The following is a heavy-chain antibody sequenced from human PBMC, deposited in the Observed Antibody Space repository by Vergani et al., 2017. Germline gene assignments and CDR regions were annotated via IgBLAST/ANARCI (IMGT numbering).Heavy chain of an antibody. CDR1: GFTVSSNY. D-gene: IGHD4-23*01. Sequence: EVQLVESGGGLVQPGGSLRLSCAASGFTVSSNYMSWVRQAPGKGLEWVSVIYSGGSTYYADSVKGRFTISRDNSKNTLYLQMNSLRAEDTAVYYCAKDRVVVATYGMDVWGQGTMVTVSS. CDR2: IYSGGST. CDR3: AKDRVVVATYGMDV. J-gene: IGHJ6*02. V-gene: IGHV3-66*01.